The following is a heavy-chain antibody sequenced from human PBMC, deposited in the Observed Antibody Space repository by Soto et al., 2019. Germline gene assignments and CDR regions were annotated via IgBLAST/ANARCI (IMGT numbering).Heavy chain of an antibody. D-gene: IGHD3-16*01. Sequence: GAPVKVSCKASRGTFSSYAISWVRQAPGQGLEWMGWINPINGSANYSQKFQGRVTITRDTSISTAYMELSRLRSDDTAVYYCAMLRGGVVYWGQGTLVTVSS. J-gene: IGHJ4*02. V-gene: IGHV1-69*10. CDR3: AMLRGGVVY. CDR1: RGTFSSYA. CDR2: INPINGSA.